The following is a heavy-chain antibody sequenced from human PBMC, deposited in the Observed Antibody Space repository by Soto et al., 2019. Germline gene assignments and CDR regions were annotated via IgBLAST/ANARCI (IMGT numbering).Heavy chain of an antibody. V-gene: IGHV1-18*01. Sequence: ASVKVSCKASGYTFTSYGISWVRQAPGQGLEWMGWISAYNGNTNYAQKLQGRVTMTTDKSTSTAYMELSSLRSEDTAVYYWASSIVGANYYYYGMDGWGQGTTVTVSS. CDR1: GYTFTSYG. D-gene: IGHD1-26*01. J-gene: IGHJ6*02. CDR2: ISAYNGNT. CDR3: ASSIVGANYYYYGMDG.